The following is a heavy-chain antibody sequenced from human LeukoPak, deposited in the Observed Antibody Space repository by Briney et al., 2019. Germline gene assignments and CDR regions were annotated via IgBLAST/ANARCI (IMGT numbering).Heavy chain of an antibody. CDR2: IYYSGST. J-gene: IGHJ3*02. Sequence: SETLSLTCTVSGGSISSYYWSWIRQPPGKGLEWIGYIYYSGSTNYNPSLKSRVTISVDTSKNQFSLKLSSVTAADTAVYYCARNIVVVPAYTGYSSTLDAFDIWGQGTMVTVSS. D-gene: IGHD2-2*01. V-gene: IGHV4-59*08. CDR1: GGSISSYY. CDR3: ARNIVVVPAYTGYSSTLDAFDI.